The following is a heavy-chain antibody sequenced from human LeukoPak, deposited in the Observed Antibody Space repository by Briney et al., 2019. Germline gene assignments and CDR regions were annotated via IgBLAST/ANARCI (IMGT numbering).Heavy chain of an antibody. CDR1: GFTFSDYY. J-gene: IGHJ4*02. D-gene: IGHD2-15*01. CDR2: ISSSGSTI. V-gene: IGHV3-11*01. CDR3: ARDLISVGQYS. Sequence: GGSLRLSGAASGFTFSDYYMSWIRQAPGKGLEWVSYISSSGSTIYYADSVKGRFTISRDNTKNSLYLQLNSLRAEDTALYYCARDLISVGQYSWGQGTLVTVSS.